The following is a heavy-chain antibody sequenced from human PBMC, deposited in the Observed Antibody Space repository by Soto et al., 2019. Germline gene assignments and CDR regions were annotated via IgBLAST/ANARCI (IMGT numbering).Heavy chain of an antibody. CDR1: GFSFSDYY. V-gene: IGHV3-11*01. J-gene: IGHJ4*02. CDR3: ARGNDLYDY. Sequence: GGSLRLSCAASGFSFSDYYMSWIRQAPGKGLEWVSYIRSSDNTRYYADSVKGRFTISRDNAKNSLYLQMNSLRAEDTAVYYCARGNDLYDYWGQGTLVTVYS. CDR2: IRSSDNTR.